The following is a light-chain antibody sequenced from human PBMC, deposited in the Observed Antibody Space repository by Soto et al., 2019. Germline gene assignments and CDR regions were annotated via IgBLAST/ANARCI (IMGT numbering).Light chain of an antibody. Sequence: EIVMTQSPATLSVSPGERATLSCRASQSVSSNLAWYQQKPGQAPRLLIYGASTRPTGIPARFSGSGSGTVFTLTISSQQSEDFAVYQCKQDNNWPLWFGQGTKGESK. J-gene: IGKJ1*01. CDR2: GAS. V-gene: IGKV3-15*01. CDR1: QSVSSN. CDR3: KQDNNWPLW.